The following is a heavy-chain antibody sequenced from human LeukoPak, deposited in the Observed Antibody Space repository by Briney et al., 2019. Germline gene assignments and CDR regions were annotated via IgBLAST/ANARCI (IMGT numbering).Heavy chain of an antibody. D-gene: IGHD2-2*01. CDR3: ATPYCSSISCLDVFNM. J-gene: IGHJ3*02. V-gene: IGHV4-31*03. Sequence: SQTLSLTCNVSGVSVSDGRYYWTWIRQHPGKGLEWIGYKYYSGSAKYHPSLKSRLTVSMDTSKNQFSLQLSSVTAADTATYYCATPYCSSISCLDVFNMWGEGTRVTVSS. CDR1: GVSVSDGRYY. CDR2: KYYSGSA.